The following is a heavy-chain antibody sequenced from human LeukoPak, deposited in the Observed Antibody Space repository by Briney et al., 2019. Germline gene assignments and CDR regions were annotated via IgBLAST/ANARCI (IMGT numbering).Heavy chain of an antibody. V-gene: IGHV3-7*01. CDR3: ARAKWELPLDY. CDR1: GFTFSSYW. Sequence: GGSLRLSCAASGFTFSSYWMSWVRQAPGKGLECVANIKQDGSEKYYVDSVKGRFTISRDNAKNSLYLQMNSLRAEDTAVYYCARAKWELPLDYWGQGTLVTVSS. J-gene: IGHJ4*02. CDR2: IKQDGSEK. D-gene: IGHD1-26*01.